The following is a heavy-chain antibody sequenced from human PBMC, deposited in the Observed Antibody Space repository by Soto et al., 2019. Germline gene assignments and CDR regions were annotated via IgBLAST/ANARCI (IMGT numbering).Heavy chain of an antibody. CDR1: GYTFTSYC. CDR3: ARERELTPQNFDY. Sequence: ASVKVSCKASGYTFTSYCISWGRQAPGQGLECMGWISAYNGNTNYAQKLQGRVTMTTDTSTSTAYMELRSLRSDDTAVYYCARERELTPQNFDYWGQGTLVTVSS. D-gene: IGHD1-26*01. CDR2: ISAYNGNT. V-gene: IGHV1-18*01. J-gene: IGHJ4*02.